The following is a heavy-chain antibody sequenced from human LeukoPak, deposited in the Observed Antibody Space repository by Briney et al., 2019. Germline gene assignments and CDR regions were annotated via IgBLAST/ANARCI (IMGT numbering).Heavy chain of an antibody. CDR3: ATTTIRLGY. V-gene: IGHV4-59*02. CDR1: GGSVRSYY. D-gene: IGHD1-26*01. J-gene: IGHJ4*02. CDR2: IYYNGDT. Sequence: SETLSLTCTVSGGSVRSYYWSWIRQSPGKGLVWIGNIYYNGDTNYSPSLKSRVTISVDTSKYQFSLKLSSVTAADTAVYYCATTTIRLGYWGQGTLVTVSS.